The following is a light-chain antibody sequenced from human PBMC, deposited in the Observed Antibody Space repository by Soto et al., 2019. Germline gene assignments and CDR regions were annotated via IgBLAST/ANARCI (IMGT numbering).Light chain of an antibody. V-gene: IGKV3-15*01. J-gene: IGKJ1*01. CDR3: QQYNNWPRT. CDR1: QSVRSN. CDR2: GAS. Sequence: EIVMTQSPATLSVSAGERATLSCRASQSVRSNLAWHQQKPGQAPRLLIYGASTRATGIPARFSGSGSGTEFTLTISSLQSEDFAVYYCQQYNNWPRTFGQGTKVDIK.